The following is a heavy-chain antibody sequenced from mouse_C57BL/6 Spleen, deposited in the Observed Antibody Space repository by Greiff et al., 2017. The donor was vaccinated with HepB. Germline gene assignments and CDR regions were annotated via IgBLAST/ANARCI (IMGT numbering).Heavy chain of an antibody. J-gene: IGHJ4*01. V-gene: IGHV5-17*01. CDR1: GFTFSDYG. CDR3: ARCVQAHYAMGY. CDR2: ISSGSSTI. Sequence: DVMLVESGGGLVKPGGSLKLSCAASGFTFSDYGMHWVRQAPEKGLEWVAYISSGSSTIYYADTVKGRFTISRDNAKNTLFLQMTSLRSEDTAMFYCARCVQAHYAMGYWGQGASATVSS.